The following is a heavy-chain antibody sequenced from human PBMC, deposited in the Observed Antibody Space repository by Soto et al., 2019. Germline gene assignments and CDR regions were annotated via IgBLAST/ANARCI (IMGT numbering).Heavy chain of an antibody. CDR2: INSDGSST. D-gene: IGHD6-13*01. V-gene: IGHV3-74*01. CDR3: ARTGYSSSWYFAWFDP. J-gene: IGHJ5*02. Sequence: PGGSLRLSCAASGFTFSSYWMHWVRQAPGRGLVWVSRINSDGSSTSYADSVKGRFTIPRDNAKNTLYLQMNSLRAEDTAVYYCARTGYSSSWYFAWFDPWGQRTLVTVSS. CDR1: GFTFSSYW.